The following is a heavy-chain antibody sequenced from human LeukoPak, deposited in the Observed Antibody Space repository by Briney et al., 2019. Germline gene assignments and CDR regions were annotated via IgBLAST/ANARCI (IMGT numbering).Heavy chain of an antibody. V-gene: IGHV1-24*01. CDR2: FDPEDGET. D-gene: IGHD6-13*01. J-gene: IGHJ4*02. CDR1: GYTLTELS. CDR3: ATPSYSSSWYSGNRVFDY. Sequence: ASAKVSCKVSGYTLTELSMHWVRQAPGKGLEWMGGFDPEDGETIYAQKFQGRVTMTEDTSTDTAYMELSSLRSEDTAVYYCATPSYSSSWYSGNRVFDYWGQGTLVTVSS.